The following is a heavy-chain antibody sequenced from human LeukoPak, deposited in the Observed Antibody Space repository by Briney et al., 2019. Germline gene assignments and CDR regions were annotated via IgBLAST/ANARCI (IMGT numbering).Heavy chain of an antibody. Sequence: AETLSLTCAVSGGSISSYYWSWIRQPAGKGLEWIGRIYTSGSTNYNPSLKSRVTMSVDTSKNQFSLKLSSVTAADTAVYYCARDWTASPFDYWGQGTLVTVSS. V-gene: IGHV4-4*07. CDR3: ARDWTASPFDY. CDR2: IYTSGST. CDR1: GGSISSYY. J-gene: IGHJ4*02. D-gene: IGHD5-18*01.